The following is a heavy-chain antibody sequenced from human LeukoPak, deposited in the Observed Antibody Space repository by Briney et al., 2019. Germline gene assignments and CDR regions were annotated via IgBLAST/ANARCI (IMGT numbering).Heavy chain of an antibody. CDR2: ISYDGSNK. J-gene: IGHJ4*02. D-gene: IGHD5-24*01. CDR3: ARVGYIDEGIDY. CDR1: GFTFRSYA. Sequence: GSLRLSCAASGFTFRSYAMHWVRQAPGKGLEWVAVISYDGSNKYYADFVKGRFTISRDNPKNTLYLLMNSLRAEDTAIYYCARVGYIDEGIDYWGQGTLVTVSS. V-gene: IGHV3-30-3*01.